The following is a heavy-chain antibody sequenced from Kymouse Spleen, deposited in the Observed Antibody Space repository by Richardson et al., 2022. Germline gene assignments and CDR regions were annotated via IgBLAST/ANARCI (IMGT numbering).Heavy chain of an antibody. CDR1: GFTFSSYG. D-gene: IGHD6-13*01. V-gene: IGHV3-33*01. J-gene: IGHJ6*02. Sequence: QVQLVESGGGVVQPGRSLRLSCAASGFTFSSYGMHWVRQAPGKGLEWVAVIWYDGSNKYYADSVKGRFTISRDNSKNTLYLQMNSLRAEDTAVYYCAREMLHSSSWYYYYYGMDVWGQGTTVTVSS. CDR2: IWYDGSNK. CDR3: AREMLHSSSWYYYYYGMDV.